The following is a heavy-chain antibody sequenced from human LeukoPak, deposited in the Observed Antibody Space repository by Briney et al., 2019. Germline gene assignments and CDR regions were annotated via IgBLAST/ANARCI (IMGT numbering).Heavy chain of an antibody. Sequence: PGGSLRLSCAASGVTVSSNYMSWVRQAPGKGLEWIGYIYYSGSTNYNPSLKSRVTISVDTSKNQFSLKLSSVTAADTAVYFCAREMKSGSWGLDYWGQGTLVTVSS. CDR3: AREMKSGSWGLDY. D-gene: IGHD6-13*01. V-gene: IGHV4-59*02. CDR1: GVTVSSNY. CDR2: IYYSGST. J-gene: IGHJ4*02.